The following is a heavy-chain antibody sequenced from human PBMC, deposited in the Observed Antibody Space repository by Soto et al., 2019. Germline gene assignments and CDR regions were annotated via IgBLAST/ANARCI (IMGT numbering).Heavy chain of an antibody. Sequence: QVQLQQWGAGLLKPSETLSLTCAVYGGSFSGYYWSWIRQPPGKGLEWIGEINHSGSTNYNPSLKSRVTISVDTSKNQFSLKLSSVTAADTAVYYWARKRHSSSFDYWGQGTLVTVSS. CDR1: GGSFSGYY. CDR3: ARKRHSSSFDY. CDR2: INHSGST. V-gene: IGHV4-34*01. J-gene: IGHJ4*02. D-gene: IGHD6-6*01.